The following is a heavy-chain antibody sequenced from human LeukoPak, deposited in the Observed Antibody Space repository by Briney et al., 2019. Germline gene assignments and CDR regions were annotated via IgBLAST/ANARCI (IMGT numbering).Heavy chain of an antibody. Sequence: GGCLTLSCAASGFTFSNYAMSWVRQAPGKGLEWVSAISGSGGNTYYADSVKGRFTISRDNSKNTLYLQMNSLRAEDTAVYYCAKDPGELLWFWEFYNWGQGTLVTVSS. CDR1: GFTFSNYA. CDR3: AKDPGELLWFWEFYN. CDR2: ISGSGGNT. D-gene: IGHD3-10*01. J-gene: IGHJ1*01. V-gene: IGHV3-23*01.